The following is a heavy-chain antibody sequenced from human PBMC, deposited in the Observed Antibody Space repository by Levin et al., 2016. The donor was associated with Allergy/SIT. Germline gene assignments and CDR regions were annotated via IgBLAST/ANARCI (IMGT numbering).Heavy chain of an antibody. CDR3: ARVSGTYYSYAMDV. CDR2: IDWDDDR. V-gene: IGHV2-70*11. J-gene: IGHJ6*02. D-gene: IGHD3-10*01. Sequence: WIRQPPGKALEWLARIDWDDDRYYSTSLLTRLSISKDTSKKQVVLTMTSMSLLDTGTYWCARVSGTYYSYAMDVWGQGTTVTVSS.